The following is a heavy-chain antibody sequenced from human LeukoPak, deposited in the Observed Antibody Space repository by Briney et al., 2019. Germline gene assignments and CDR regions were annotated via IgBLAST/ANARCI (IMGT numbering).Heavy chain of an antibody. CDR2: ISGSGGST. D-gene: IGHD6-19*01. CDR3: ARGTPSSSGWLYYGMDV. Sequence: GGSLRLSCAASGFTFSSYAMSWVRQATGKGLEWVSAISGSGGSTYYADSVKGRFTISRDNSKNTLYLQMNSLRAEDTAVYYCARGTPSSSGWLYYGMDVWGQGTTVTVSS. V-gene: IGHV3-23*01. J-gene: IGHJ6*02. CDR1: GFTFSSYA.